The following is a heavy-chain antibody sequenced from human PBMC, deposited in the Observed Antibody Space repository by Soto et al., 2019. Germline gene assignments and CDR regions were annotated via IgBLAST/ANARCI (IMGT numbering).Heavy chain of an antibody. CDR1: GGSISGGYS. V-gene: IGHV4-30-2*01. CDR2: IYHTGSS. CDR3: AKEGDYSAFDI. Sequence: QVQLQESGSGLVRPSQTLSLTCTVSGGSISGGYSWGWIRQPPGKGLEWIGYIYHTGSSHYSPSLKNLVTMSVDKSKNHFSLRLTSVTAADTAVYFCAKEGDYSAFDIWGQGTMVIVSS. D-gene: IGHD4-17*01. J-gene: IGHJ3*02.